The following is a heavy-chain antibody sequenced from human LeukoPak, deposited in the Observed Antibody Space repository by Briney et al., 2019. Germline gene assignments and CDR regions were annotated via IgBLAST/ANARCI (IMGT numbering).Heavy chain of an antibody. CDR1: GFTFSSYA. CDR2: ISYDGSNK. J-gene: IGHJ4*02. Sequence: TGGSLTLSCAASGFTFSSYAMHWVRQAPGKGLEWVAVISYDGSNKYYADSVKGRFTISRDNSKNTLYLQMNSLRAEDTAVYYCARELGVAAAIDYWGQGTLVTVSS. V-gene: IGHV3-30*04. D-gene: IGHD6-25*01. CDR3: ARELGVAAAIDY.